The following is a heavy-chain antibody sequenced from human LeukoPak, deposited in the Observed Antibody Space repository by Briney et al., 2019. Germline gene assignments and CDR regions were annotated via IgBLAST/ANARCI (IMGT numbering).Heavy chain of an antibody. V-gene: IGHV4-34*01. CDR3: ARVTPPDYDSSGYSGY. CDR2: INHSGST. CDR1: GGSFSGYY. J-gene: IGHJ4*02. D-gene: IGHD3-22*01. Sequence: SETLSLTCAVYGGSFSGYYWSWIRQPPGKGLEWIGEINHSGSTNYNPSLKSRVTISVDTSKNQFSLKLSSVTAADTAVYYCARVTPPDYDSSGYSGYWGQGTLVTVSS.